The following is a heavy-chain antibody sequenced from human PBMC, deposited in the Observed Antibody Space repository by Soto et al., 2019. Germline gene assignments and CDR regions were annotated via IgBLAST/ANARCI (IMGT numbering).Heavy chain of an antibody. V-gene: IGHV1-18*01. CDR1: GYTFTSYG. CDR3: ARDKGGSYPLTFGMDV. Sequence: ASVKVSCKASGYTFTSYGISWVRQAPGQGLEWMGWISAYNGNTNYAQKLQGRVTMTTDTSTSTAYMELRSLRSDDTAVYYCARDKGGSYPLTFGMDVWGQGXTVTVYS. D-gene: IGHD1-26*01. J-gene: IGHJ6*02. CDR2: ISAYNGNT.